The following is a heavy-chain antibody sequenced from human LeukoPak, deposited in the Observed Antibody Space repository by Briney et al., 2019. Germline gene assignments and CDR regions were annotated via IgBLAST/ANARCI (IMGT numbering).Heavy chain of an antibody. D-gene: IGHD2-15*01. CDR2: INTDESKI. CDR1: GFTFSSHW. CDR3: ARGGLFKYFFDY. V-gene: IGHV3-74*01. Sequence: GGSLRLSCAASGFTFSSHWMHWVRQAPGKGLVWVSRINTDESKINHADSVKGRFPIPRDNAKNMLYLQMNSLRAEDTAVYYCARGGLFKYFFDYWGQGTPVTVSS. J-gene: IGHJ4*02.